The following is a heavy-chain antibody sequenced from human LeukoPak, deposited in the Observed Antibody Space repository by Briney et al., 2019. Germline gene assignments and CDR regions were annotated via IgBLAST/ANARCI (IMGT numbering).Heavy chain of an antibody. Sequence: GGSLRLSCVGSGFTFSGYWMSWVRQAPGRGLEWVANIKQDGSEKYYVDSVKGRFTISRDNAKNSLYLQMNSLRAEDTAVYYCARDALISAKTHDAFDIRGQGTMVTVSS. CDR3: ARDALISAKTHDAFDI. J-gene: IGHJ3*02. D-gene: IGHD6-25*01. CDR1: GFTFSGYW. V-gene: IGHV3-7*01. CDR2: IKQDGSEK.